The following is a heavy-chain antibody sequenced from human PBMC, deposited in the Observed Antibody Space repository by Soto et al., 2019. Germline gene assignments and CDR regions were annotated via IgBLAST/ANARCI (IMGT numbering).Heavy chain of an antibody. CDR1: GFTFSSYG. D-gene: IGHD4-4*01. Sequence: GGSLRLSCAASGFTFSSYGVHWVRQAPGKGLEWVAVIWYDGSNKYYADSVKGRFTISRDNSKNTLYLQMNSLRAEDTAVYYCARDPEKYSNLPTSYWGQGTLVTVSS. CDR3: ARDPEKYSNLPTSY. V-gene: IGHV3-33*01. J-gene: IGHJ4*02. CDR2: IWYDGSNK.